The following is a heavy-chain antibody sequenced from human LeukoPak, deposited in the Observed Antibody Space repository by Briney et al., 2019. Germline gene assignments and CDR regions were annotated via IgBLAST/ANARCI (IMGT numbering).Heavy chain of an antibody. Sequence: GGSLRLSCAASGFTFSSYSMNWVRQAPGKGLEWVSYISSSGSTIYYADSVKGRFTISRDNAKNSLYLQMNSLRAEDTAVYYCARGLTREPWYFDLWGRGTLVTVSS. CDR2: ISSSGSTI. J-gene: IGHJ2*01. V-gene: IGHV3-48*04. CDR1: GFTFSSYS. CDR3: ARGLTREPWYFDL. D-gene: IGHD1-26*01.